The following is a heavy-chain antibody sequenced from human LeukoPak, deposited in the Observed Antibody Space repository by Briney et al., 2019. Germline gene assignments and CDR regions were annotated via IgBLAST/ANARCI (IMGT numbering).Heavy chain of an antibody. CDR1: GFTFSRHG. Sequence: GGSLRLSCAASGFTFSRHGMHWVRQAPGKGLEWVAVIGDTGRAKYYADSVEGRFTASRDNSKNTLYLEMNSLRAEDTAVYYCARGPTTVTTPGWFDPWGQGTPVTVSS. CDR3: ARGPTTVTTPGWFDP. D-gene: IGHD4-17*01. V-gene: IGHV3-33*08. CDR2: IGDTGRAK. J-gene: IGHJ5*02.